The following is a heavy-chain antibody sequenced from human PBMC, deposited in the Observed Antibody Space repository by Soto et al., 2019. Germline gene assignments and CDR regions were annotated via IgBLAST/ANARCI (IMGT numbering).Heavy chain of an antibody. V-gene: IGHV4-34*01. Sequence: SSETLCVTWAVEDGSFSDSYCSWIRQPPGKGLEWIGEINRGGSTNYNPSLKSRVTISVDTSKNQFSLKLTSVTAADTAVYYCAATVTTVTLRRPNWFDPWGQGTLVTVSS. CDR3: AATVTTVTLRRPNWFDP. J-gene: IGHJ5*02. D-gene: IGHD4-17*01. CDR2: INRGGST. CDR1: DGSFSDSY.